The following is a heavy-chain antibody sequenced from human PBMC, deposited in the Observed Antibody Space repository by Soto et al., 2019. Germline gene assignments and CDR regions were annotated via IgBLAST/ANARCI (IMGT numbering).Heavy chain of an antibody. V-gene: IGHV3-9*01. CDR3: AKDSGMYSSSSFDY. Sequence: EVQLVESGGGLVQPGRPLRLSCAASGFTFDDYAMHWVRQAPGKGLEWVSGISWNSGSIGYADSVKGRFTISRDNAKNSLYLQMNSLRAEDTALYYCAKDSGMYSSSSFDYWGQGTLVTVSS. CDR1: GFTFDDYA. CDR2: ISWNSGSI. J-gene: IGHJ4*02. D-gene: IGHD6-6*01.